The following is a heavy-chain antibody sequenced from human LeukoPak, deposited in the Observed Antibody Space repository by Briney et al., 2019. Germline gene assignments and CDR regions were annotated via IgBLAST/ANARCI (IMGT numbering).Heavy chain of an antibody. CDR2: INPSGGST. CDR1: GYTFTSYY. V-gene: IGHV1-46*01. Sequence: GASVKVSCKASGYTFTSYYMHWVRQAPGQGLEWMGIINPSGGSTSYAQKLQGRVTMTTDTSTSTAYMELRSLRSDDTAVYYCARDTVRGVIIPFDYWGQGTLVTVSS. CDR3: ARDTVRGVIIPFDY. J-gene: IGHJ4*02. D-gene: IGHD3-10*01.